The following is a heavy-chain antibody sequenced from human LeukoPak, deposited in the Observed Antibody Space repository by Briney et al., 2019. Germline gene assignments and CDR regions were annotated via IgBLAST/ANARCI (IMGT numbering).Heavy chain of an antibody. Sequence: PGGSLRLSCAASGFTFSSYWMHWVRQAPGKGLVWVSRINSDGSSTSYADSVKGRFTISRDNAKNTLYLQMNSLRAEDTAVYYCARVRRTNPWYYYDSSGYRNAFDIWGQGTMVTVSS. CDR3: ARVRRTNPWYYYDSSGYRNAFDI. J-gene: IGHJ3*02. V-gene: IGHV3-74*01. CDR1: GFTFSSYW. CDR2: INSDGSST. D-gene: IGHD3-22*01.